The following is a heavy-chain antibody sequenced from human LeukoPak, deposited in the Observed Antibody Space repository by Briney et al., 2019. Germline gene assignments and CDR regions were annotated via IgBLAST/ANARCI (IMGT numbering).Heavy chain of an antibody. CDR2: IYYSGST. V-gene: IGHV4-31*03. D-gene: IGHD5-12*01. CDR3: ARSGPVQWLRGAFDI. CDR1: GGSISSGGYY. J-gene: IGHJ3*02. Sequence: SETLSLTCTVSGGSISSGGYYWSWTRQHPGKGLEWIGYIYYSGSTYYNPSLKSRVTISVDTSKNQFSLKLSSVTAADTAVYYCARSGPVQWLRGAFDIWGQGTMVTVSS.